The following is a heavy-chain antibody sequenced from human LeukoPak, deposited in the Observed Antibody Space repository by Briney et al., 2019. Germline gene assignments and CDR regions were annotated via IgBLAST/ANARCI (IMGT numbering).Heavy chain of an antibody. J-gene: IGHJ4*02. D-gene: IGHD3-22*01. Sequence: ASVKVSCKASGYTFTSYGISWVRQAPGQGLEWMGWMNPNSGNTGYAQKFQGRVTMTRNTSISTAYMELSSLRSEDTAVYYCARGPYYYDSSGYLPDDYWGQGTLVTVSS. CDR3: ARGPYYYDSSGYLPDDY. V-gene: IGHV1-8*02. CDR2: MNPNSGNT. CDR1: GYTFTSYG.